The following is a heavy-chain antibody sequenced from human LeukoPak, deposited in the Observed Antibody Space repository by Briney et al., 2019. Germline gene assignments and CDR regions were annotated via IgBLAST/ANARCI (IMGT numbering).Heavy chain of an antibody. D-gene: IGHD5-24*01. CDR3: GRDSRWAQPDY. CDR2: LTSSGAST. CDR1: GFTFTHYG. V-gene: IGHV3-23*01. J-gene: IGHJ4*02. Sequence: GGSLRLSCAASGFTFTHYGMNWVRQAPGKGLEWVSGLTSSGASTYYADSVKGRFTISRDNSKNTVYLQINSLTAEDTAVYYCGRDSRWAQPDYWGQGTLVTVSS.